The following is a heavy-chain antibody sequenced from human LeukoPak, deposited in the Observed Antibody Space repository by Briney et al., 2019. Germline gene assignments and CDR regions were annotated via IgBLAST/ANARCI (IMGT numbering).Heavy chain of an antibody. CDR1: GGSISSYY. CDR2: IYYSGST. CDR3: ASGEWLVY. D-gene: IGHD6-19*01. Sequence: SETLSLTCTVSGGSISSYYWSWIRQPPGKGLEWIGTIYYSGSTYYNPSLKSRVTISVDTSKNQFSLKLSSVTAADTAVYYCASGEWLVYWGQGTLVTVSS. J-gene: IGHJ4*02. V-gene: IGHV4-59*12.